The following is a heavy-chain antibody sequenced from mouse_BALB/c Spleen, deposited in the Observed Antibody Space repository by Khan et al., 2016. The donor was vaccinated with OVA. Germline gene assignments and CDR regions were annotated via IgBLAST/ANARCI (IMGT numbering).Heavy chain of an antibody. CDR2: IWSDGRT. CDR1: GCSLNTYG. J-gene: IGHJ3*01. D-gene: IGHD2-12*01. V-gene: IGHV2-2*01. CDR3: ARNSYRYDFTY. Sequence: QVQLQQPGPGLVQPSQSLSITCTVSGCSLNTYGIHWVRQSPGKGLEWLGLIWSDGRTDYNVPFISRLSITKDSSKSQVFFKMNSLQPDDTAIYYCARNSYRYDFTYWGQGTLVTVSA.